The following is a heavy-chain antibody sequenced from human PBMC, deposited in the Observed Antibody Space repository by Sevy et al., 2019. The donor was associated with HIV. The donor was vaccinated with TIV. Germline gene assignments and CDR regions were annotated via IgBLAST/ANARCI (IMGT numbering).Heavy chain of an antibody. Sequence: GGSLRLSCVASGFTLNSYWMHWVHQAPGKGLEWVANIKQDGSVKYYVDSVKGRFTISRDNARNLLYLQMNSLRVEDTALYYCARAIAADGSFWGQGTLVTVSS. J-gene: IGHJ4*02. CDR1: GFTLNSYW. CDR3: ARAIAADGSF. D-gene: IGHD6-13*01. CDR2: IKQDGSVK. V-gene: IGHV3-7*01.